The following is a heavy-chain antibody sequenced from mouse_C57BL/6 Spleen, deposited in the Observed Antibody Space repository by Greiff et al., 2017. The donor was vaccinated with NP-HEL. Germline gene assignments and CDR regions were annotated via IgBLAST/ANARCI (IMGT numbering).Heavy chain of an antibody. CDR2: IYPGDGDT. V-gene: IGHV1-80*01. Sequence: QVQLQQSGAELVKPGASVKISCKASGYAFSSYWMNWVKQRPGKGLEWIGQIYPGDGDTNYNGKFKGKATLTADKSSSTAYMQLSSLTSEDSAVYFCARGDDYDADYYAMDYWGQGTSVTVSS. D-gene: IGHD2-4*01. CDR3: ARGDDYDADYYAMDY. CDR1: GYAFSSYW. J-gene: IGHJ4*01.